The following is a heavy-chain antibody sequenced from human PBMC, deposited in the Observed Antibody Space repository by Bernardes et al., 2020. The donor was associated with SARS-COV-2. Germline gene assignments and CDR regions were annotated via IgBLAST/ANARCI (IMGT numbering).Heavy chain of an antibody. J-gene: IGHJ4*02. V-gene: IGHV3-23*01. CDR1: GFTFRSYA. CDR2: ISSSGSRT. CDR3: AKGRLQIGF. Sequence: GGSLRLSCAASGFTFRSYAMSWVRQAPGKGLEWVSSISSSGSRTYYADSVKGRFTISGDTSENTLYLQMNSLRAEDTALYFCAKGRLQIGFWGQGTLVTVSS.